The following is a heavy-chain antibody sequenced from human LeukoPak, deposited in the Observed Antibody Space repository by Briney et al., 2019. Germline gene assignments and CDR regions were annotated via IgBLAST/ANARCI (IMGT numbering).Heavy chain of an antibody. CDR1: AGSISSYY. CDR3: ARGYSGYGYDAFDM. J-gene: IGHJ3*02. Sequence: SETLSLPCTVSAGSISSYYWSWIRQPPGKGLEWIGYIYYSGSTNYNPSLKSRVTISVDTSKNQFSLKLRSVTAADTAVYYCARGYSGYGYDAFDMWGQGTMVTVSS. D-gene: IGHD5-12*01. CDR2: IYYSGST. V-gene: IGHV4-59*01.